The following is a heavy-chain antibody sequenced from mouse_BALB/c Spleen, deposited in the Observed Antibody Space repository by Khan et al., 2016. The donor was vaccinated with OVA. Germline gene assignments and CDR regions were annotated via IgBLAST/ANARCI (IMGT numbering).Heavy chain of an antibody. CDR1: GDSINSGF. J-gene: IGHJ4*01. V-gene: IGHV3-8*02. D-gene: IGHD1-1*01. Sequence: EVQLQESGPSLVKPSQTLSLSCSVTGDSINSGFWNWIRKFPGNKFEYLGYITYSGNIYYIPSLKSRISITRDTSKSQYYLQLNSVTTEDTATYYCARSYGSWAMDYWGQGTSVTVSS. CDR2: ITYSGNI. CDR3: ARSYGSWAMDY.